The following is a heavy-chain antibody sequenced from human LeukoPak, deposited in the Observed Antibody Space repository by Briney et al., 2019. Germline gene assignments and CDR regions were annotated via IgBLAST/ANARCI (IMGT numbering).Heavy chain of an antibody. CDR2: IYTSGSI. CDR3: ARMESSSWYVGGSFDL. Sequence: SETLSLTCTVSGGSISSYYWSWIRQPAGKGLVWIGRIYTSGSINYNPSLKSRVTMSVDTSKNQFSLKLSSVTAADTAVYYCARMESSSWYVGGSFDLWGRGTLVTVSS. J-gene: IGHJ2*01. D-gene: IGHD6-13*01. CDR1: GGSISSYY. V-gene: IGHV4-4*07.